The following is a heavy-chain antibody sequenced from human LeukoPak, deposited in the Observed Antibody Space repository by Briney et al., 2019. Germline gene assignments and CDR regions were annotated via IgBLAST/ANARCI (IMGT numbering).Heavy chain of an antibody. CDR1: GFTFSRYS. D-gene: IGHD3-10*01. J-gene: IGHJ4*02. Sequence: PGGSLRLSCAASGFTFSRYSVNWVRQAPGKGLEWVSCITGSSDYIFYADSVRGRFTISRDNAKDSLYLQMNSLRAEDTAVYYCAKFKGHYGDSEYYFDYWGQGTLVTVSS. CDR2: ITGSSDYI. CDR3: AKFKGHYGDSEYYFDY. V-gene: IGHV3-21*01.